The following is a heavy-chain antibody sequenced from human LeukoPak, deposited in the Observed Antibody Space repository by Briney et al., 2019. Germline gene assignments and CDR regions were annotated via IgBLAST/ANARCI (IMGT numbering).Heavy chain of an antibody. CDR1: GFTFSSYW. CDR3: ARVSGLGVNAFDI. Sequence: GGSLRLSCAASGFTFSSYWMSWVRQAPGKGLEWVANIKQDGSEKYYVDSVKGRFTISRDNAKNTLYLQMNSLRAEDTAVYYCARVSGLGVNAFDIWGQGTMVTVSS. CDR2: IKQDGSEK. V-gene: IGHV3-7*01. D-gene: IGHD3-16*01. J-gene: IGHJ3*02.